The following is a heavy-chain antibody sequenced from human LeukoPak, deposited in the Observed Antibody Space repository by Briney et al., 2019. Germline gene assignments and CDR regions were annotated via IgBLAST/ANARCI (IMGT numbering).Heavy chain of an antibody. D-gene: IGHD6-13*01. CDR1: GFTFRSYG. J-gene: IGHJ3*02. CDR2: ISYVGNDK. V-gene: IGHV3-30*18. Sequence: PGGSLRLSCAASGFTFRSYGMHCVRQAPGKGLEWVSVISYVGNDKYYADSVKSRFTISRDNSKNTLYLQMNSLTAEDTALYYCEKDRDEMAAAYVFDIWGKGTMVTVSS. CDR3: EKDRDEMAAAYVFDI.